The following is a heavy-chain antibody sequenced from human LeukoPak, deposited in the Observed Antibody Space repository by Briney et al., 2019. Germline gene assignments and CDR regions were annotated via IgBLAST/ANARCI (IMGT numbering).Heavy chain of an antibody. V-gene: IGHV4-39*01. CDR2: IYYSGNT. Sequence: SETLSLTCTVSGGSISSRSYYWGWIRQPPGKGLEWIGSIYYSGNTYYNPSLKSRVTISVDTSKNLFSLKLSSVTAADTAVYYCARQYYDYVWGSYRDLYYFDYWGQGTLVTVSS. D-gene: IGHD3-16*02. CDR3: ARQYYDYVWGSYRDLYYFDY. J-gene: IGHJ4*02. CDR1: GGSISSRSYY.